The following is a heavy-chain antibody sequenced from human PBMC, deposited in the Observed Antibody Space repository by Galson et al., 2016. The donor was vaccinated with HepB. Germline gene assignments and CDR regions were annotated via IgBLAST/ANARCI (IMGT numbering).Heavy chain of an antibody. CDR1: GESISNTRYY. J-gene: IGHJ4*02. V-gene: IGHV4-39*01. CDR2: INYSGHS. Sequence: SETLSLTCTVSGESISNTRYYWGWIRQPPGKGLEWIGSINYSGHSDQNPSLKSRAIISKDTSKNQIPLKLTSVTAADTAVYYCARHRGLGLWDYWGQGSLVTVSS. D-gene: IGHD4/OR15-4a*01. CDR3: ARHRGLGLWDY.